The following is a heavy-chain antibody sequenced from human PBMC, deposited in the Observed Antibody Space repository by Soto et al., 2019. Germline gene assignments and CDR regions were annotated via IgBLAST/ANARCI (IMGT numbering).Heavy chain of an antibody. J-gene: IGHJ4*02. Sequence: SETLSLTCAVSGGSISSGGYSWRWIRQPPGKGLEWIGQIYHSGSTYYNPSLKSRVTISVDTSKTQFSLKLSSVTAADTAVDYCMLGSGWKDLDYRDQQTRFTVSS. CDR3: MLGSGWKDLDY. CDR2: IYHSGST. CDR1: GGSISSGGYS. V-gene: IGHV4-30-2*03. D-gene: IGHD6-19*01.